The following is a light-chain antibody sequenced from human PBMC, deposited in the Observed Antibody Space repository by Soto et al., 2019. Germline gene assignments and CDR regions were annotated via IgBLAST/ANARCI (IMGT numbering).Light chain of an antibody. CDR1: QDINKY. CDR3: QQYEALPVT. Sequence: IQMTQSPSSLSASVGDRVTITCQASQDINKYLNWYQQKPGKAPKLLISDTSDLEIGVPSRVSGSGSGTGFTFTISSLQPEDIATYYCQQYEALPVTFGPGTKVDIK. CDR2: DTS. J-gene: IGKJ3*01. V-gene: IGKV1-33*01.